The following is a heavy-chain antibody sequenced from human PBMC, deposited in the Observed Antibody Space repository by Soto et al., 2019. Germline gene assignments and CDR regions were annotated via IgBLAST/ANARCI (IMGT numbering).Heavy chain of an antibody. Sequence: QVQLQESGPGLVKPSETLCLTCTVSGGSVSSGNYYWSWIRQPPGKGLEWIGFIYYTGSTSYNPSLKSRVTLPMDTTKNQFSLKLTSVTAADTAVYYCASALYCSGGSCSFDPWGQGTLVTVSS. V-gene: IGHV4-61*01. D-gene: IGHD2-15*01. CDR3: ASALYCSGGSCSFDP. J-gene: IGHJ5*02. CDR2: IYYTGST. CDR1: GGSVSSGNYY.